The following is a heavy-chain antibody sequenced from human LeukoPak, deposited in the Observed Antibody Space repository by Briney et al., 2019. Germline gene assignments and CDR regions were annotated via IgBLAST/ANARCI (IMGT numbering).Heavy chain of an antibody. D-gene: IGHD5-12*01. V-gene: IGHV4-59*01. CDR3: ARHTSGSSRLFDY. CDR1: GGSISSYY. CDR2: IYDSGST. Sequence: SETLSLTCTVSGGSISSYYWSWIRQPPGKGLEWIGYIYDSGSTNYNPSLKSRVTISVDTSKNQFPLKLSSVTAADTAVYYCARHTSGSSRLFDYWGQGTLVTVSS. J-gene: IGHJ4*02.